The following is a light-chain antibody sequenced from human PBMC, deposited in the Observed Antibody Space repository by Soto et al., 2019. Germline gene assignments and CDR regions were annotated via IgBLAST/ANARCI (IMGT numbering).Light chain of an antibody. Sequence: EIVLTQSPGTLSLSPGERATLSCRASQSVSSSYLAWYQQKPGQAPSLLIYGASSSATGIPDRFSGSGSGTDFTLTISRLEPEDCAVYYCQQYGSSPRFTFGPGTKVDIK. J-gene: IGKJ3*01. CDR1: QSVSSSY. V-gene: IGKV3-20*01. CDR2: GAS. CDR3: QQYGSSPRFT.